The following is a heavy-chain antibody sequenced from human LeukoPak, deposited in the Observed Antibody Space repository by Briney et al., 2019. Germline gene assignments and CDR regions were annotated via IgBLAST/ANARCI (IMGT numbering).Heavy chain of an antibody. CDR2: IYNDGNT. Sequence: RGSLRLSCAVFGFTVSTNHMSWVRQAPGRGLEWVSVIYNDGNTYYTDSVKGRFTISRDNSKNTVFLQMNSLRVEDTAVYYCARDREVVTAKAQMDVWGKGTTVTVSS. V-gene: IGHV3-53*01. J-gene: IGHJ6*03. CDR1: GFTVSTNH. D-gene: IGHD2-21*02. CDR3: ARDREVVTAKAQMDV.